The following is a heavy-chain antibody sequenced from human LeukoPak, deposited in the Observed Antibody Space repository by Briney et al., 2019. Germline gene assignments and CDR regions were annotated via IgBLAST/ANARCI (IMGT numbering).Heavy chain of an antibody. CDR3: ARDPDYYVPYYYYYGMDV. CDR2: IKQDGSEK. V-gene: IGHV3-7*01. CDR1: GFTFSSYW. D-gene: IGHD3-22*01. Sequence: GGSLRLSCAASGFTFSSYWMSWVRQAPGKGLEWVANIKQDGSEKYYVDSVKGRFTISRDNAKNSLYLQMNSLRAEDTAVYYCARDPDYYVPYYYYYGMDVWGQGTTVTVSS. J-gene: IGHJ6*02.